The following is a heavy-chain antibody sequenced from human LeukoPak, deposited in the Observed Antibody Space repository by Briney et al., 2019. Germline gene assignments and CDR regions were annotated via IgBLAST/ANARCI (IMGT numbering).Heavy chain of an antibody. CDR3: ARDFRLLWFGESWFDP. V-gene: IGHV1-18*01. CDR1: GYTFTSYG. Sequence: ASVKVSCKASGYTFTSYGISWVRQAPGQGLEWMGWISAYNSNTNYAQKLQGRVTMTTDKSTSTAYMELRSLRSDDTAVYYCARDFRLLWFGESWFDPWGQGTLVSVSS. CDR2: ISAYNSNT. D-gene: IGHD3-10*01. J-gene: IGHJ5*02.